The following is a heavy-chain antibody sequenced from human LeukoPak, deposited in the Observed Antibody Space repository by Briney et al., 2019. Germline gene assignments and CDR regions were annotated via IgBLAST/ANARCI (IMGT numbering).Heavy chain of an antibody. V-gene: IGHV4-59*01. J-gene: IGHJ4*02. D-gene: IGHD3-10*01. CDR1: GGSISSYY. CDR3: ARRYGSGSSGTFDY. Sequence: SSETLSLTCTVSGGSISSYYWSWIRQPPGKGLEWIAYIYYSGSTNYNPSLKSRVTISVDTSKNQFSLKLSSVTAADTAVYYCARRYGSGSSGTFDYWGQGTLVTVSS. CDR2: IYYSGST.